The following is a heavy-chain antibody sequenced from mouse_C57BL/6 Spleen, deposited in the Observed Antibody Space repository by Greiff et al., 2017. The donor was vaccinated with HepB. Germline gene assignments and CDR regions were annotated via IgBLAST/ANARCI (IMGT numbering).Heavy chain of an antibody. J-gene: IGHJ2*01. Sequence: VKLMESGAELARPGASVKLSCKASGYTFTSYGISWVKQRTGQGLEWIGEIYPRSGNTYYNEKFKGKATLTADKSSSTAYMELRSLTSEDSAVYFCARITTVVGDYFDYWGQGTTLTVSS. V-gene: IGHV1-81*01. D-gene: IGHD1-1*01. CDR2: IYPRSGNT. CDR1: GYTFTSYG. CDR3: ARITTVVGDYFDY.